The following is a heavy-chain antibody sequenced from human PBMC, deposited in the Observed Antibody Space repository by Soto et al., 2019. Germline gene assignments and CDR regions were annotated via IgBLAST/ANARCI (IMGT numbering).Heavy chain of an antibody. D-gene: IGHD2-2*01. J-gene: IGHJ4*02. CDR3: ARAGGLGFCSSTSCYPNRYFDY. CDR1: GYRFTGYY. Sequence: SVKVCCNASGYRFTGYYIHCVRQAPGQGPEWIGWINPNTGGTTYAQKFQGRVTMTRDMSMSTAYMELSRLRSDDTALFYCARAGGLGFCSSTSCYPNRYFDYWGQGTQVTVSS. CDR2: INPNTGGT. V-gene: IGHV1-2*02.